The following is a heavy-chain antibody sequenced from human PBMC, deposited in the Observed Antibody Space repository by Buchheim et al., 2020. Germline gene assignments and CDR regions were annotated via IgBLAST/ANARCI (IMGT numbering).Heavy chain of an antibody. D-gene: IGHD6-13*01. J-gene: IGHJ6*02. CDR2: INHSGST. V-gene: IGHV4-34*01. CDR1: GGSFSGYY. Sequence: QVQLQQWGAGLLKPSETLSLTCAVYGGSFSGYYWSWIRQPPGKGLEWIGEINHSGSTNYNPSLKSRVTISVDTSKNQFSLKLSSVTAADTAVYYCARPGVGSSWYGVYDYYYYGMDVWGQGTT. CDR3: ARPGVGSSWYGVYDYYYYGMDV.